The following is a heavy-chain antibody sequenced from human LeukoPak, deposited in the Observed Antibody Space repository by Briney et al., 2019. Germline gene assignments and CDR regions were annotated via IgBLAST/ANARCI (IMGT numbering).Heavy chain of an antibody. Sequence: PGGSLRLSCAASGFTFSSHNMKWVRQAPGKGLEWVSSISGSSSDIYYADSVKGRFTISRDNAKNSLYLQMNNLRAEDTAVYYRAREVYSSRSYDYFDYWGQGTVVTVSS. CDR1: GFTFSSHN. J-gene: IGHJ4*02. V-gene: IGHV3-21*01. CDR3: AREVYSSRSYDYFDY. D-gene: IGHD6-13*01. CDR2: ISGSSSDI.